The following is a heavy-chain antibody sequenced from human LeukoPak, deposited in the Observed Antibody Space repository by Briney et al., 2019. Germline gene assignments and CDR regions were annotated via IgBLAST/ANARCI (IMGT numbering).Heavy chain of an antibody. CDR1: GFTFSDYA. V-gene: IGHV3-23*01. CDR2: ISGSGGST. Sequence: GGSLRLSCAASGFTFSDYAMSWVRQAPGKGLEWVSAISGSGGSTYYADSVKGRFTISRDNSKNTLYLQMNSLRAEDTAVYYCAKGSSSSSYYYYYYGMDVWGQGTTVTVSS. CDR3: AKGSSSSSYYYYYYGMDV. J-gene: IGHJ6*02. D-gene: IGHD6-6*01.